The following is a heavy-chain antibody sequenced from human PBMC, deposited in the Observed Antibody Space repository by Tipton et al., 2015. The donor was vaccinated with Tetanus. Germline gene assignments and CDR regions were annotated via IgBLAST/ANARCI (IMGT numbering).Heavy chain of an antibody. V-gene: IGHV4-34*01. J-gene: IGHJ4*02. Sequence: TLSLTCAVSGGAFSGYYWSWIRQSPGEGLEWIGAINHSGGTNYNPSLRSRVTMSIDTSQKQVSLKLSSVTAADTAVYYCARPRGYSSGYFYYWGLGTLVTASS. D-gene: IGHD3-22*01. CDR2: INHSGGT. CDR3: ARPRGYSSGYFYY. CDR1: GGAFSGYY.